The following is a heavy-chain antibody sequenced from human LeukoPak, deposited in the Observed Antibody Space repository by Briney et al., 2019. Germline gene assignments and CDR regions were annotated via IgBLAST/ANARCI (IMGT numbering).Heavy chain of an antibody. CDR3: AKGVGGYTIGYYFDY. CDR2: ISYDASNK. CDR1: GFTFNTYG. D-gene: IGHD5-18*01. J-gene: IGHJ4*02. Sequence: GGSLRLSCAASGFTFNTYGMHWVRQAPGKGLEWVAVISYDASNKNYADPVKGRFTISRDYSKNTVYLQMNSLRAEDTAVYFCAKGVGGYTIGYYFDYWAREPRSPSPQ. V-gene: IGHV3-30*18.